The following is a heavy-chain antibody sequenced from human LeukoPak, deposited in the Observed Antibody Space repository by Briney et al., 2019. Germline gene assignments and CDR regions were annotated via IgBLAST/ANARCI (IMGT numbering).Heavy chain of an antibody. J-gene: IGHJ3*02. V-gene: IGHV4-38-2*02. CDR1: GYSISSGYY. CDR2: IYHSGST. CDR3: ARRPNGFDI. Sequence: SETLSLTCTVSGYSISSGYYWGWIRQPPGKGLEWIGSIYHSGSTHYNPSLESRVTISVDTSKNQFSLKLNSVTAADTAVYYCARRPNGFDIWGQGTTVTVSS.